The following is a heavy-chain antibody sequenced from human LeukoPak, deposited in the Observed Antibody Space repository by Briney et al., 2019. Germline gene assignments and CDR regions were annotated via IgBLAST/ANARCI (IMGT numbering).Heavy chain of an antibody. J-gene: IGHJ4*02. CDR2: IGNDGINK. CDR3: AKGRRGSSYVHYFDS. Sequence: GGSLRLSCAASGFTFSTKWMSWVRQAPGKGLEWVAVIGNDGINKYYGDSVKGRFSISRDNSNNTLYLHMNSLRPEDTAVYFCAKGRRGSSYVHYFDSWGQGVLVTVSS. D-gene: IGHD5-18*01. V-gene: IGHV3-30*18. CDR1: GFTFSTKW.